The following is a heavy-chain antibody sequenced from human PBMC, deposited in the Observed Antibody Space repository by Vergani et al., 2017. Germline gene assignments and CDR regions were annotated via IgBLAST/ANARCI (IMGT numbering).Heavy chain of an antibody. Sequence: EVQLLESGGGLVQPGGSLRLSCAASGFTFSTYAMTWVRQAPGKGLEWVSTISSDGGSTYYADPVKGRFTISRDNSKNTLSLQMNSLTAEDTAIYYCAGPQGTSAYYYGGFDYWGQGILVTVYS. CDR3: AGPQGTSAYYYGGFDY. V-gene: IGHV3-23*01. D-gene: IGHD3-22*01. CDR1: GFTFSTYA. J-gene: IGHJ4*02. CDR2: ISSDGGST.